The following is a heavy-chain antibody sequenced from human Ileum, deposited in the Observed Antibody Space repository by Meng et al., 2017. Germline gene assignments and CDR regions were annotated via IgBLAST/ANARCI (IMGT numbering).Heavy chain of an antibody. D-gene: IGHD3-22*01. CDR1: GFTFSDFA. CDR3: AKADWIVVPWFDP. J-gene: IGHJ5*02. Sequence: GGSLRLSCAASGFTFSDFAMGWFRLAPGKGLEWAALITANGGSTYHAESLKGRFTISRDNVKNTLDLHMDSLRAEDTALYYCAKADWIVVPWFDPWGQGILVTVSS. V-gene: IGHV3-23*01. CDR2: ITANGGST.